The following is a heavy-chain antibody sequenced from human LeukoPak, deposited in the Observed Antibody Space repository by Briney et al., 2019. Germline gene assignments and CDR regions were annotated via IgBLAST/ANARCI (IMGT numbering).Heavy chain of an antibody. CDR1: GYSFTSYW. J-gene: IGHJ4*02. V-gene: IGHV5-10-1*01. D-gene: IGHD3-9*01. CDR2: IDPSDSYT. Sequence: GESLRISCKGSGYSFTSYWISWVRQMPGKGLEWMGRIDPSDSYTNYSPPFQGHVTISADKSISTAYLQWSSLKASDTAMYYCARSNLPYYDILTGYYPPPYYFDYWGQGTLVTVSS. CDR3: ARSNLPYYDILTGYYPPPYYFDY.